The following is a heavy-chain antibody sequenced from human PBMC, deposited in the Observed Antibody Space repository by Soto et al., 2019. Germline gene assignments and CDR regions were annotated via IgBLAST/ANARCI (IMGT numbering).Heavy chain of an antibody. CDR1: GFTFINYA. CDR2: ISGGGDAA. D-gene: IGHD2-2*01. V-gene: IGHV3-23*01. Sequence: EVHLLESGGGLVQPGGSLRLSCAGSGFTFINYAMNWVRQAPGKGLEWVSSISGGGDAAFFPDSVRGRFTISRDNSQNTVTLQMNSLGVDDTAVYYCARKILGSTSRPNYWYFDLWGRGILVTVSS. CDR3: ARKILGSTSRPNYWYFDL. J-gene: IGHJ2*01.